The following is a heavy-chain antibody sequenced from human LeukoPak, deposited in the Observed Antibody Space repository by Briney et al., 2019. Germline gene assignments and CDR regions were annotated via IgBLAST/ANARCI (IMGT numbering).Heavy chain of an antibody. CDR1: GFTFSSYS. V-gene: IGHV3-21*01. CDR2: ISSSSSYI. CDR3: ARDKNPCYYYMDV. J-gene: IGHJ6*03. Sequence: GGSLRLSCAASGFTFSSYSMNWVRQAPGKGLEWVSSISSSSSYIYYADSVKGRFTISRDNAKNSLYLQMNSLRAEDTAVYYCARDKNPCYYYMDVWGKGTTVTVSS.